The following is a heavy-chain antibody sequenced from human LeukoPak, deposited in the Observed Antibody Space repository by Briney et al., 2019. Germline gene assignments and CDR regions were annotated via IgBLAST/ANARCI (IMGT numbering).Heavy chain of an antibody. J-gene: IGHJ5*02. V-gene: IGHV3-74*01. CDR2: INSDGSST. Sequence: GGSLRLSCAASGFTITSYWMHWVRQAQGKGLVWVSRINSDGSSTSNGDSVKGRFTISRDNAKNTLYLQMNSLRAEDTAVYYCARARLRSNWFDPWGQGTLVTVSS. CDR3: ARARLRSNWFDP. D-gene: IGHD3-16*01. CDR1: GFTITSYW.